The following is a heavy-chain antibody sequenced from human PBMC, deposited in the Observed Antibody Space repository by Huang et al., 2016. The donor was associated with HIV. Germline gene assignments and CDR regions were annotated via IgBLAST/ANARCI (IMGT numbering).Heavy chain of an antibody. D-gene: IGHD6-19*01. CDR2: TSYDGSKN. Sequence: GFTFRSYAMHWVRQAPGKGLEWVAVTSYDGSKNYYADSVTGRFTISRDNSKKTLFLQMSSLRLEDTAVYYCAGVPYSSGWSSGYFDLWGRGTLVTVSS. V-gene: IGHV3-30-3*01. J-gene: IGHJ2*01. CDR1: GFTFRSYA. CDR3: AGVPYSSGWSSGYFDL.